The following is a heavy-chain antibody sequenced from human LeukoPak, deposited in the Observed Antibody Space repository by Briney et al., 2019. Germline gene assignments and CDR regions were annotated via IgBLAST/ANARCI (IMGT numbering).Heavy chain of an antibody. CDR3: ARDGLYSSSWFY. V-gene: IGHV3-23*01. D-gene: IGHD6-13*01. CDR1: GFTFDDYG. CDR2: ISGSGGST. Sequence: QPGGSLRLSCAASGFTFDDYGMSWVRQGPGKGLEWVSAISGSGGSTYYADSVKGRFTISRDNSKNTLYLQMNGLRAEDTAVYYCARDGLYSSSWFYWGQGTLVTVSS. J-gene: IGHJ4*02.